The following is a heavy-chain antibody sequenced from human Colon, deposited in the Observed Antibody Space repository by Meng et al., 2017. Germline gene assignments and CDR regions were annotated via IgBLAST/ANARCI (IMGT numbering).Heavy chain of an antibody. CDR1: GGSVSSPSYY. Sequence: QVQLQGLGPRLVRPSETLSLTCTLSGGSVSSPSYYWSWIRQTPGKGLEWIGYVYYTGSANYNPSLKSRVTISVDTSKNHFSLNLTSVTAADTAVYYCARGRGSYSSIDFWGQGTLVTVSS. D-gene: IGHD1-26*01. V-gene: IGHV4-61*03. CDR3: ARGRGSYSSIDF. CDR2: VYYTGSA. J-gene: IGHJ4*02.